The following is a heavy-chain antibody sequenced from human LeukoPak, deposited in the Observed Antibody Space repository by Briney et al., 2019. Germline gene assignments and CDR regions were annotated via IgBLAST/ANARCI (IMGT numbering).Heavy chain of an antibody. CDR3: ARGREILVVPFYYYIDV. CDR2: INPKTGGT. J-gene: IGHJ6*03. CDR1: GYTFTGFF. D-gene: IGHD2-2*01. Sequence: ASVKFSCKTSGYTFTGFFIHCVRLAPGQGLEWMGWINPKTGGTNYGQKFHGRVTMTRDTSVSTVYMELRRLRYDDTAVYYCARGREILVVPFYYYIDVWGRGTTVTVSS. V-gene: IGHV1-2*02.